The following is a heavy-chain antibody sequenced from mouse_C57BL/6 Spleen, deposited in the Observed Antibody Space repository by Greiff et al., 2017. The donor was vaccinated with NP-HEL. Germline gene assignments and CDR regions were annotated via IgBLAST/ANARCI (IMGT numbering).Heavy chain of an antibody. Sequence: VKVVESGAELARPGASVKLSCKASGYTFTSYGISWVKQRTGQGLEWIGEIYPRSGNTYYNEKFKGKATLTADKSSSTAYMELRSLTSEDSAVYFCARWGTTVKGYYFDYWGQGTTLTVSS. CDR2: IYPRSGNT. D-gene: IGHD1-1*01. V-gene: IGHV1-81*01. J-gene: IGHJ2*01. CDR1: GYTFTSYG. CDR3: ARWGTTVKGYYFDY.